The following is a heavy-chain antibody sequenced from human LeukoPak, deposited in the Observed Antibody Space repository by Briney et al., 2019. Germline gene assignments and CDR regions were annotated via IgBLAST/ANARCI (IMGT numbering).Heavy chain of an antibody. J-gene: IGHJ5*02. CDR3: AKDPILSSMAAHNWFDP. Sequence: GGSLRLSCAASGFTFSSYAMSWVRQAPGKGLEWVSAISGSGGSTYYADSVKGRFTISRDNSKNTLYLQMNSLRAEDTAVYYCAKDPILSSMAAHNWFDPWGQGTLVTVSS. CDR1: GFTFSSYA. D-gene: IGHD6-6*01. CDR2: ISGSGGST. V-gene: IGHV3-23*01.